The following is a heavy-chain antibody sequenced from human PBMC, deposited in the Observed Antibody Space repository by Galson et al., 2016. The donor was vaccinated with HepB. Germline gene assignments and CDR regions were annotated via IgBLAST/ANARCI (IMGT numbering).Heavy chain of an antibody. CDR1: GDSVSXNSAT. D-gene: IGHD1-1*01. V-gene: IGHV6-1*01. CDR3: ARRTGNGFDF. J-gene: IGHJ6*02. Sequence: CAISGDSVSXNSATWNXIRXSPSRGLEWLGRXXYRSRWYSDYALSVKNRIPINADTTKSHSSLRLNSVTPEDTAVYYCARRTGNGFDFWGQGTTVPVSS. CDR2: XXYRSRWYS.